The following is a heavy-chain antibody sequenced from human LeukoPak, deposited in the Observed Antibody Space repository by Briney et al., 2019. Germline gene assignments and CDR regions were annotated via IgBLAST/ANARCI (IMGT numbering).Heavy chain of an antibody. D-gene: IGHD2-15*01. V-gene: IGHV4-34*01. CDR1: GGSFSGYY. J-gene: IGHJ6*03. Sequence: PSETQSLTCAVYGGSFSGYYWSWIRQPPGKGLEWIGEINHSGSTNYNPSLKSRVTISVDTSKNQFSLKLSSVTAADTAVYYCARRSSCSGGSCYLTDYYYYYYMDVWGKGTTVTISS. CDR3: ARRSSCSGGSCYLTDYYYYYYMDV. CDR2: INHSGST.